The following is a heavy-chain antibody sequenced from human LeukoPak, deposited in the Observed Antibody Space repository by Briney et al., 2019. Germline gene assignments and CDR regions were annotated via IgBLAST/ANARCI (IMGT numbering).Heavy chain of an antibody. CDR2: ISGTGNSP. Sequence: GGSLRLSCAASGFTFSTYAMSWVRQAPGKGLEWVSAISGTGNSPYYGDSVKGRFTISRDNSKNTLYLQMNSLRAEDTAVYYCAREGAARRPLDYWGQGTLVTVSS. V-gene: IGHV3-23*01. CDR3: AREGAARRPLDY. CDR1: GFTFSTYA. J-gene: IGHJ4*02. D-gene: IGHD6-6*01.